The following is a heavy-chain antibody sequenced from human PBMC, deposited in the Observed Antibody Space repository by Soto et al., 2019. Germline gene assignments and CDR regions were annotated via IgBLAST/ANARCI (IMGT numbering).Heavy chain of an antibody. CDR3: AGLSSAWPDYYYGMDV. V-gene: IGHV1-18*01. J-gene: IGHJ6*02. D-gene: IGHD6-19*01. Sequence: ASVKVSCEASGYTFASYGITWVRQAPGQGLEWMGWISAYNGNTNYAQNIQGRVTMTTDTSTSTAYLELRSLTSDDTAVYYCAGLSSAWPDYYYGMDVWGQGTTVTVSS. CDR1: GYTFASYG. CDR2: ISAYNGNT.